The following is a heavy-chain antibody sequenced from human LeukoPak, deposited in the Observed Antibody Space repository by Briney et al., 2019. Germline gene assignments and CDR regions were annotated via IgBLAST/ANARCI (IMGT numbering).Heavy chain of an antibody. D-gene: IGHD2-15*01. V-gene: IGHV3-74*01. CDR3: ARDWYCSGGSCYIHAFDI. CDR2: ISSDGSNT. Sequence: PGGSLRPSCVPSGFTFSNNWMHWVRQAPGKGLVWVSRISSDGSNTAYADSVKGRFTTSRDNAKNTMDLQMNSLRAEDTAVYYCARDWYCSGGSCYIHAFDIWGQGTMVTGSS. CDR1: GFTFSNNW. J-gene: IGHJ3*02.